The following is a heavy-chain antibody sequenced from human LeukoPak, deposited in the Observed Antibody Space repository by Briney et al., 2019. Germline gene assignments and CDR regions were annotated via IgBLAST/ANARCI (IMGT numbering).Heavy chain of an antibody. J-gene: IGHJ4*02. CDR3: ARHRGIAARPIDY. V-gene: IGHV5-51*01. CDR1: GYSFTSYW. Sequence: GESLKISCKGSGYSFTSYWIGWVRPMPGEGLEWVGIIYPGDSDTRYSPSFQGQVTISADKSISTAYLQWSSLKASDTAMYYCARHRGIAARPIDYWGQGTLVTVSS. CDR2: IYPGDSDT. D-gene: IGHD6-6*01.